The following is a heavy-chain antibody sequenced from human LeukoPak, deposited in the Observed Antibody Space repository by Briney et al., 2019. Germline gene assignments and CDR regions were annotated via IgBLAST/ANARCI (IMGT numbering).Heavy chain of an antibody. CDR2: ISYDGSNK. CDR1: GFTFSSCA. D-gene: IGHD6-19*01. V-gene: IGHV3-30-3*01. CDR3: ARENSSGWYP. J-gene: IGHJ5*02. Sequence: GSLRLSCAASGFTFSSCAMHWVLQAPGKGLEWVAVISYDGSNKYYADSVKGRFTISRDNSKNTLYLQMNSLRAEDTAVYYCARENSSGWYPWGQGTLVTVSS.